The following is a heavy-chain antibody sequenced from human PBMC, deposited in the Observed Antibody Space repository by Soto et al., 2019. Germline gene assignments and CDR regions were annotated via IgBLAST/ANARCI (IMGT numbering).Heavy chain of an antibody. D-gene: IGHD6-13*01. CDR3: AKSSYYYGMDV. CDR1: GFTFSTFG. Sequence: GGSLRLSCAASGFTFSTFGMHWVRQAPGKGLEWVAVISYDGSNEFYADSVKGRFTISRDNAKNSLYLQMNSLRAEDTAVYYCAKSSYYYGMDVWGQGTTVTVSS. CDR2: ISYDGSNE. J-gene: IGHJ6*02. V-gene: IGHV3-30*18.